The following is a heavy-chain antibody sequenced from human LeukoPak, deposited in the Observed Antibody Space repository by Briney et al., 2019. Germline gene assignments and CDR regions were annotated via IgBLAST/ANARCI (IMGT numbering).Heavy chain of an antibody. Sequence: GRSLRLSCVASGFSISSKYLSWVRQAPGKGLVWVSALHSGGHTFYADSVRGRFSISRDISKNTLYLQMTDLGAEDTALYYCVRVPAAIRDYYYYYYYMDVWGKGTTVTVSS. CDR1: GFSISSKY. J-gene: IGHJ6*03. CDR2: LHSGGHT. D-gene: IGHD2-2*02. V-gene: IGHV3-53*01. CDR3: VRVPAAIRDYYYYYYYMDV.